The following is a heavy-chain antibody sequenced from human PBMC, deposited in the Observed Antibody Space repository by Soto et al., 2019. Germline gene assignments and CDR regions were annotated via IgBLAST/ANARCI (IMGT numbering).Heavy chain of an antibody. CDR1: GGSISSGDYY. V-gene: IGHV4-30-4*01. CDR3: ARGDYGDLNWFDP. Sequence: SETLSLTCTVSGGSISSGDYYWSWIRQPPGKGLEWIGYIYYSGSTYYNPSLKSRVTISVDTSKNQFSLKLSSVTAADTAVYYCARGDYGDLNWFDPWGQGTLVTVSS. CDR2: IYYSGST. J-gene: IGHJ5*02. D-gene: IGHD4-17*01.